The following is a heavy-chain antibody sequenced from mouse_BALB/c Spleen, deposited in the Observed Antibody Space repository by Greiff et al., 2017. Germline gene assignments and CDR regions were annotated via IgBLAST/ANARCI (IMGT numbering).Heavy chain of an antibody. Sequence: VQLQQSGAELVKPGASVKLSCKASGYTFTSYYMYWVKQRPGQGLEWIGEINPSNGGTNFNEKFKSKATLTVDKSSSTAYMQLSSLTSEDSAVYYCTRRYYGGSYWYFDVWGAGTTVTVSS. CDR2: INPSNGGT. CDR3: TRRYYGGSYWYFDV. D-gene: IGHD1-1*01. CDR1: GYTFTSYY. J-gene: IGHJ1*01. V-gene: IGHV1S81*02.